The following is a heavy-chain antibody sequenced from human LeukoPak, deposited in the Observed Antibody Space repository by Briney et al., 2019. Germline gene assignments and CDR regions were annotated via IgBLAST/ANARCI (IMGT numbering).Heavy chain of an antibody. D-gene: IGHD2-2*01. Sequence: PGGSLRLSCAASGFTFTSYVMSWVRQAPGEGRGWGSAFSGSGGSTYYAGSGKGRLTIPRDNSKNTLYLQMNTLRAEDTAVYYCAKDVGYCGSTSCYFSYWGHGTLVTVAS. J-gene: IGHJ4*01. V-gene: IGHV3-23*01. CDR2: FSGSGGST. CDR3: AKDVGYCGSTSCYFSY. CDR1: GFTFTSYV.